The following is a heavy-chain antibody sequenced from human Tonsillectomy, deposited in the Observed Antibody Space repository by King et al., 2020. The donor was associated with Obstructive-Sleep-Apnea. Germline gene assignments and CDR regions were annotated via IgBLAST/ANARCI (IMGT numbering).Heavy chain of an antibody. CDR1: GFTFSSYA. CDR3: ARANQWLDDAFDI. V-gene: IGHV3-30*04. D-gene: IGHD6-19*01. Sequence: VQLVESGGGVVQPGRSLRLSCAASGFTFSSYAMHWVRQAPGKGPEWVAVISYDGSNKYYADSVKGRFTISRDNSKNTLYLQMNSLRAEDTAVYYCARANQWLDDAFDIWGQGTMVTVSS. J-gene: IGHJ3*02. CDR2: ISYDGSNK.